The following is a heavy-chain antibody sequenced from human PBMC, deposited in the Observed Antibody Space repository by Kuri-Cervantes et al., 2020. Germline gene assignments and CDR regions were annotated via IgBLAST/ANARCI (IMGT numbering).Heavy chain of an antibody. CDR3: ARDSSSWYNYYYYGMDV. CDR1: GVTFSRYA. D-gene: IGHD6-13*01. CDR2: IYSGGST. V-gene: IGHV3-66*01. Sequence: GGSLRLFCAASGVTFSRYAMHWVRQAPGKGLEWVSVIYSGGSTYYADSVKGRFTISRDNSKNTLYLQMNSLRAEDTAVYYCARDSSSWYNYYYYGMDVWGQGTTVTVSS. J-gene: IGHJ6*02.